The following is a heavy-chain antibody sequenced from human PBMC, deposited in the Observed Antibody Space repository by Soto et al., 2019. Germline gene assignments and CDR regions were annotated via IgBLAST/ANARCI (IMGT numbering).Heavy chain of an antibody. D-gene: IGHD3-10*01. Sequence: GSLRLSCAASGFTFSNSPMTWVRQAPGRGLEWASTISGSGGSTYYADSVKGRFTISRDNSKSTLSLQMNSLTAEDTAVYYCAKELSSYGSGSLHWGLATLVTVS. J-gene: IGHJ4*02. CDR2: ISGSGGST. V-gene: IGHV3-23*01. CDR1: GFTFSNSP. CDR3: AKELSSYGSGSLH.